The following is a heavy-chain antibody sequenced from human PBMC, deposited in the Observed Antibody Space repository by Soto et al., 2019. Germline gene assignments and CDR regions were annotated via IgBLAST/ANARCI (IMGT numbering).Heavy chain of an antibody. D-gene: IGHD2-15*01. J-gene: IGHJ3*02. CDR3: ARAYSDAFDI. CDR2: ISSSGSGI. V-gene: IGHV3-11*01. CDR1: GFTFSDYN. Sequence: QVQLVESGGGLVKPGGSLRLSCAASGFTFSDYNMIWIRQAPGKGLEWLSYISSSGSGIYYEDSVKGRFTISRDNAKNSLSLQMNSLRAEDTAVYYCARAYSDAFDILGQGTMVTVSS.